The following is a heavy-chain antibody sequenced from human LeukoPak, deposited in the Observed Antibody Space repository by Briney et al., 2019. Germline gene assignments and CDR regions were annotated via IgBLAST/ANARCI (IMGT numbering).Heavy chain of an antibody. CDR3: AREDSSPNSYYMDV. J-gene: IGHJ6*03. V-gene: IGHV4-39*02. D-gene: IGHD6-13*01. CDR2: IYYSGST. CDR1: GGSISSSSYY. Sequence: SETLSLTCTVSGGSISSSSYYWGGIRQPPGKGLEWIGSIYYSGSTYYNPSLKSRVTISVDTSKNQFSLKLSSVTAADTAVYYCAREDSSPNSYYMDVWGKGTTVTVSS.